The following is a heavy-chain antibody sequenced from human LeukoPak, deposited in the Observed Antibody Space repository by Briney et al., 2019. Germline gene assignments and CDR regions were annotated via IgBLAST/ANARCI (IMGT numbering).Heavy chain of an antibody. D-gene: IGHD3-22*01. Sequence: GGSLRLSCAASGFTFSSYAMSWVRQAPGKGLEWVSAISGSGGSTYYADSVKGRFTISRDNSKNTLYLQMNSLRAEDTAVYYCAKRNGYYYDSSGYSYFDYWGQGTLVTVSS. V-gene: IGHV3-23*01. CDR2: ISGSGGST. CDR3: AKRNGYYYDSSGYSYFDY. J-gene: IGHJ4*02. CDR1: GFTFSSYA.